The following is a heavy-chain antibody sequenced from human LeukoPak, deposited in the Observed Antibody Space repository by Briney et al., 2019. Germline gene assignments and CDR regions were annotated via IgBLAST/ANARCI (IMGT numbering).Heavy chain of an antibody. CDR1: GGTFSSYA. D-gene: IGHD2-21*02. CDR2: IIPIFGTA. Sequence: GASVNVSCKASGGTFSSYAISWVRQAPGQGLEWMGGIIPIFGTANYAQKFQGRVTITTDESTSTAYMELSSLRSEDTAVYYCAREGAYCGGDCYFDYWGQGTLVTVSS. CDR3: AREGAYCGGDCYFDY. V-gene: IGHV1-69*05. J-gene: IGHJ4*02.